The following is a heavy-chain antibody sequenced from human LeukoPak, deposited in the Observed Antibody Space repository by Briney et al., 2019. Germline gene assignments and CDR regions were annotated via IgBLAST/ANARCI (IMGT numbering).Heavy chain of an antibody. CDR1: GFTFSSYA. J-gene: IGHJ4*02. D-gene: IGHD4-23*01. CDR3: AKDPSYGGKAFDY. CDR2: IWYDGSNK. Sequence: GGSLRLXCAASGFTFSSYAMSWVRQAPGKGLEWVAVIWYDGSNKYYADSVKGRFTISRDNSKNTLYLQMNSLRAKDTAVYYCAKDPSYGGKAFDYWGQGTLVTVSS. V-gene: IGHV3-33*06.